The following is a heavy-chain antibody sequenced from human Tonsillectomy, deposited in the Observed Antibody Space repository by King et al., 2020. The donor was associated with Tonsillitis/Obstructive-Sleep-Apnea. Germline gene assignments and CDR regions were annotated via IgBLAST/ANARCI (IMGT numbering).Heavy chain of an antibody. CDR3: ARGYVGDLDY. CDR2: INHSGST. V-gene: IGHV4-34*01. Sequence: VQLQQWGAGLLKPSETLSLTCAVYGGSFSGYYWSWIRQPPGKGLEWIGEINHSGSTNYNPSLKSRVTISVDTSKNQFPLKLSSVTAADTAVYYCARGYVGDLDYWGQGTLVTVSS. CDR1: GGSFSGYY. J-gene: IGHJ4*02. D-gene: IGHD3-10*01.